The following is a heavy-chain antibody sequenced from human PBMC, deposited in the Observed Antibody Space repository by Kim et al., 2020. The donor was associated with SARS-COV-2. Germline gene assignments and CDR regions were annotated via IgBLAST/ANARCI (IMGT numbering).Heavy chain of an antibody. Sequence: GESLKISCKGSGYSFTSYWIGWVRQMPGKGLEWMGIIYPGDSDTRYSPSFQGQVTISADKSISTAYLQWSSLKASDTAMYYCARLRPYSNLYNWNDFGPGCWFDPWGQGTLVTVSS. CDR1: GYSFTSYW. J-gene: IGHJ5*02. CDR2: IYPGDSDT. D-gene: IGHD1-20*01. CDR3: ARLRPYSNLYNWNDFGPGCWFDP. V-gene: IGHV5-51*01.